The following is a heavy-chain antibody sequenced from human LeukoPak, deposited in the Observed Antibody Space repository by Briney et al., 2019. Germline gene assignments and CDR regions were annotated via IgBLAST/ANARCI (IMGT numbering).Heavy chain of an antibody. CDR3: AKDMAVVAATIIYYYYGMDV. CDR2: ISGDGSST. V-gene: IGHV3-43*02. CDR1: GFTFDDYA. D-gene: IGHD2-15*01. J-gene: IGHJ6*02. Sequence: GGSLRLSCAASGFTFDDYAMHGVRQAPGKGLEWVSLISGDGSSTYYADSVKGRFTISRDNSKNSLYLQMNSLRTEDTALYYCAKDMAVVAATIIYYYYGMDVWGQGTTVTVSS.